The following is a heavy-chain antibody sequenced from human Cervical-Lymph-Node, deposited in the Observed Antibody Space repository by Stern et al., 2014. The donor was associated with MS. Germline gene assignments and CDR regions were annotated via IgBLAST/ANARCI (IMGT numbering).Heavy chain of an antibody. J-gene: IGHJ5*02. Sequence: EVQLVESGAEVKQPGESLRISCKTSGYTFTGYWITWVRQMPGKGLEWMGRIDPSDAYSDYSPSFQGHVTISTDKSTNTAYLQWISLKTSDTAIYYCARLGAVPGFDRVPWFDPWGQGTLVIVSS. CDR1: GYTFTGYW. D-gene: IGHD1-26*01. CDR3: ARLGAVPGFDRVPWFDP. CDR2: IDPSDAYS. V-gene: IGHV5-10-1*03.